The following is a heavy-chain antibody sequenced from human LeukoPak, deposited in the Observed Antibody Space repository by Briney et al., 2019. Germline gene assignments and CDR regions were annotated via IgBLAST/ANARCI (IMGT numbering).Heavy chain of an antibody. CDR2: IYSGGST. D-gene: IGHD3-3*01. CDR1: GFTVSNNY. Sequence: GGSLRLSCAASGFTVSNNYMSWVRQAPGKGLEWVSVIYSGGSTYYADSVKGRFTISRDNSKNTLYLQMNSLRAEDTAVYYCARPTGDFWSGYYPYYYYYGMDVWGQGSLVTVSS. CDR3: ARPTGDFWSGYYPYYYYYGMDV. V-gene: IGHV3-53*01. J-gene: IGHJ6*02.